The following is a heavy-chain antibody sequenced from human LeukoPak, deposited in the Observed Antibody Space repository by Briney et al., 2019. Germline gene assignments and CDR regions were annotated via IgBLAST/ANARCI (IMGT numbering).Heavy chain of an antibody. CDR3: ARHPYLYGSGSYSPYYYYYMDV. CDR2: IYYSGST. V-gene: IGHV4-39*01. D-gene: IGHD3-10*01. Sequence: SETLSLTCTVSGGSISSSSYYWGWIRQPPVKGLEWIGSIYYSGSTYYNPSLKSRVTISVDTSKNQFSLKLSSVTAADTAVYYCARHPYLYGSGSYSPYYYYYMDVWGKGTTVTISS. CDR1: GGSISSSSYY. J-gene: IGHJ6*03.